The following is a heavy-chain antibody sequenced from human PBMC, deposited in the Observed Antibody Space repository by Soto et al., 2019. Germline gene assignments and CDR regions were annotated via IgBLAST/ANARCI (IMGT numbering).Heavy chain of an antibody. CDR3: AKPGRRVSYYYYGMDV. CDR1: GFTFSSYA. D-gene: IGHD2-8*01. V-gene: IGHV3-23*01. Sequence: PGRSLRLSCAASGFTFSSYAMSWVRQAPGKGLEWVSAISGSGGSTYYADSVKGRFTISRDNSKNTLYLQMNSLRAEDTAVYYCAKPGRRVSYYYYGMDVWGQGTTVTVSS. J-gene: IGHJ6*02. CDR2: ISGSGGST.